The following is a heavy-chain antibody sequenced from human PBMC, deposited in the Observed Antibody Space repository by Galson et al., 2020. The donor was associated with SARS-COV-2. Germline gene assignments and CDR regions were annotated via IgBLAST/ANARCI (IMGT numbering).Heavy chain of an antibody. J-gene: IGHJ6*02. V-gene: IGHV3-30*18. Sequence: GGSLRLSCAASGFTFSSYGMHWVRQAPGKGLEWVAVISSDGSNKYYADSVKGRFTISRDNSKNTLYLQMNSLRAEDTAVYYCAKDRRLLLYYYYGMDVWGQGTTVTVSS. CDR2: ISSDGSNK. D-gene: IGHD2-15*01. CDR3: AKDRRLLLYYYYGMDV. CDR1: GFTFSSYG.